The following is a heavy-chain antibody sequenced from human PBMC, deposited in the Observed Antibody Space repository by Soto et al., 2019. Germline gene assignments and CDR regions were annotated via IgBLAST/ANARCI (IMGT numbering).Heavy chain of an antibody. CDR1: GGSISSYY. CDR2: IYYSGST. D-gene: IGHD6-19*01. V-gene: IGHV4-59*08. Sequence: PSETLSLTCTVSGGSISSYYWSWIRQPPGKGLEWIGYIYYSGSTNYNPSLKSRVTISVDTSKNQFSLKLSSVTAADTAVYYCARRIGSGRHFDYWGQGTLVTVSS. J-gene: IGHJ4*02. CDR3: ARRIGSGRHFDY.